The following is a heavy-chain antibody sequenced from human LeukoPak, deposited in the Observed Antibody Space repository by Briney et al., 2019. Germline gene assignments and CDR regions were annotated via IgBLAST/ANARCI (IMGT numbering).Heavy chain of an antibody. J-gene: IGHJ3*02. D-gene: IGHD3-3*01. CDR1: GGSISSGGYY. CDR3: ARHPYYDFWSGYYTTDAFDI. CDR2: IYYSGST. V-gene: IGHV4-31*03. Sequence: SQTLSLTCTVSGGSISSGGYYWSWIRQHPGKGLEWIGYIYYSGSTYYNPSLKSRVTISVDTSKNQFSLKLSSVTAADTAVYYCARHPYYDFWSGYYTTDAFDIWGQGTMVTVSS.